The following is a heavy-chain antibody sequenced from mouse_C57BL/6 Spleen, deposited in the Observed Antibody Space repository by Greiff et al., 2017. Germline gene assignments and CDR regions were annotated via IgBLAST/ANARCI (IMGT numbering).Heavy chain of an antibody. Sequence: EVQLVESGGGLVKPGGSLKLSCAASGFTFSDSGMHWVRQAPEKGLEWVAYISSGSSTIYYADTVKGRFTISRDNAKNTLFRQMTSLRSEDTAMYYCARGAGTDYFDYWCQGTTLTVSS. CDR2: ISSGSSTI. CDR3: ARGAGTDYFDY. V-gene: IGHV5-17*01. D-gene: IGHD4-1*01. CDR1: GFTFSDSG. J-gene: IGHJ2*01.